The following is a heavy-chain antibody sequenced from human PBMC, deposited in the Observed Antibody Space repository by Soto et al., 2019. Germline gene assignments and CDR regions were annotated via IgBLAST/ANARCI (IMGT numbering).Heavy chain of an antibody. CDR3: ARDPKTSGGQHWAFNYFDS. CDR1: GFSFSISP. V-gene: IGHV3-30-3*01. J-gene: IGHJ4*02. Sequence: GGSLRLSCAASGFSFSISPMHWVRQAPGKGPEWVALISYDGTNKFYADSVKGRFTISRDNSKSTLYLQVDSLRPEDAAVYYCARDPKTSGGQHWAFNYFDSWGQGTLVTVSS. CDR2: ISYDGTNK. D-gene: IGHD7-27*01.